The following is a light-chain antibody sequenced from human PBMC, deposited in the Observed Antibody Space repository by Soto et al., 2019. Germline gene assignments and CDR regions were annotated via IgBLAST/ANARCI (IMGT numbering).Light chain of an antibody. CDR3: CSYAGSDIHFV. CDR1: SSDVGGNKY. Sequence: QSALTQPPSASGSPGQSVTISCTGTSSDVGGNKYVSWYQQHPGKAPKLMIYEVNKRPSGVPDRLSGSKSGNSASLTVSGLQAEDEADYYCCSYAGSDIHFVFGTGTKLTVL. V-gene: IGLV2-8*01. J-gene: IGLJ1*01. CDR2: EVN.